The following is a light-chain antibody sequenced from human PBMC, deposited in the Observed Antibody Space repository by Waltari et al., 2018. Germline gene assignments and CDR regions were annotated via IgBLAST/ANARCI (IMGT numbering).Light chain of an antibody. J-gene: IGLJ1*01. CDR3: NSYAGSNNFPFV. Sequence: QSALTQPPSASGSPGQSVTIPCTGTSSDVGGYNYVSWYQQHPGKAPKPMIYDVSNRPSGVPDRFSGSKSGNTASLTVSGLQAEDEADYYCNSYAGSNNFPFVLGTGTKVTVL. CDR2: DVS. CDR1: SSDVGGYNY. V-gene: IGLV2-8*01.